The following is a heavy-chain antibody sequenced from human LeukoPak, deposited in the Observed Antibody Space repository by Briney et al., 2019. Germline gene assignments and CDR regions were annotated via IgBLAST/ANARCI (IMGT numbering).Heavy chain of an antibody. V-gene: IGHV3-33*05. Sequence: PGGSLRLSCAASGFTFSDYGMNWVRQAPGKGLEWVAVISYHGRNQFYADSVKGRFTISRDNAKNSLYLQMNSLRAEDTAVYYCASISGAAAGGLDAFDIWGQGTMVTVSS. CDR1: GFTFSDYG. D-gene: IGHD6-13*01. CDR3: ASISGAAAGGLDAFDI. CDR2: ISYHGRNQ. J-gene: IGHJ3*02.